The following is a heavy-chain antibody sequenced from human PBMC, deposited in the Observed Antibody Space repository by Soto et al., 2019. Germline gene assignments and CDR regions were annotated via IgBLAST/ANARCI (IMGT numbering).Heavy chain of an antibody. D-gene: IGHD2-15*01. CDR2: INHSGST. CDR3: ASLDLGYCSGGSCLNFDY. CDR1: GGSFSGYY. V-gene: IGHV4-34*01. J-gene: IGHJ4*02. Sequence: SETLSLTCAVYGGSFSGYYWSWIRQPPGKGLEWIGEINHSGSTNYNPSLKSRVTISVDTSKNQFSLKLSSVTAADTAVYYCASLDLGYCSGGSCLNFDYWGQGTLVTVSS.